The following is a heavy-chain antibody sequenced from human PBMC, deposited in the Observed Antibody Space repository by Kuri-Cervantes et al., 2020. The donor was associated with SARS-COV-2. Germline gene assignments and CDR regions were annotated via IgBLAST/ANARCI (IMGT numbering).Heavy chain of an antibody. Sequence: SLKISCAASGFTFDDYAMHWVRQAPGKGLEWVSDISWNSGSIGYADSVKGRFTISRDNAKNSLYLQMNSLRAEDTALYYCAKDNRGSGWPYWYFDLWGRGTLVTVSS. V-gene: IGHV3-9*01. J-gene: IGHJ2*01. CDR2: ISWNSGSI. D-gene: IGHD6-19*01. CDR3: AKDNRGSGWPYWYFDL. CDR1: GFTFDDYA.